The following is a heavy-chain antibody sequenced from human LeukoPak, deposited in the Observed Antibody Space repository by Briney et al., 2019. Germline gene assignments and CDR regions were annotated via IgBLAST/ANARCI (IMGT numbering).Heavy chain of an antibody. D-gene: IGHD6-19*01. CDR3: ARDPPFGSGWSQNFFDC. V-gene: IGHV3-30*04. J-gene: IGHJ4*02. CDR1: GFSFDTYA. Sequence: GGSLRLSCAPSGFSFDTYAMHWARQAPGKGLEWLALISYDGGNIYYSDSVKARFTISRDNNNNMLYLQMNTLRPEHTAVYYCARDPPFGSGWSQNFFDCWGQGTLVTASS. CDR2: ISYDGGNI.